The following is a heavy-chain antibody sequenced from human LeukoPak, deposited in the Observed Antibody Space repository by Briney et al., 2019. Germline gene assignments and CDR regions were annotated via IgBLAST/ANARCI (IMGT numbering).Heavy chain of an antibody. V-gene: IGHV5-51*01. J-gene: IGHJ4*02. CDR1: GYTFTNYW. D-gene: IGHD3-10*01. Sequence: GESLKISCRASGYTFTNYWIGWVRQMPGKGLEWIGIMYPGDSDTRYSPSFQGQVTLSADKSISTAYLQWSSLRASDSAIYYCAASTYGSGAYVGFDSWGQGTLVSVSS. CDR2: MYPGDSDT. CDR3: AASTYGSGAYVGFDS.